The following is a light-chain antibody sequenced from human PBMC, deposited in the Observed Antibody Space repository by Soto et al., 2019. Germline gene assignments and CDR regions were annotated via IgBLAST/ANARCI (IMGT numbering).Light chain of an antibody. CDR3: QSYDSSLSGHVV. V-gene: IGLV1-40*01. Sequence: QSVLTQPPSVSGAPGQSVTISCTGSSSNIGTGFDVHWYQQLPGTAPKLLIYGNNNRPSGVPDRFSGSKSGTSASLAITGLQADDEADYYCQSYDSSLSGHVVFGGGTQLTVL. CDR1: SSNIGTGFD. J-gene: IGLJ2*01. CDR2: GNN.